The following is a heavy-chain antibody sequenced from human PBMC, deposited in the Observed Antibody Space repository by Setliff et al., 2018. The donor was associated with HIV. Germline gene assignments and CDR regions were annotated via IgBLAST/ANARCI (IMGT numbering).Heavy chain of an antibody. Sequence: PGGSLRLSCVASGLPFYNYWMTWLRRAPGRGLEWVANIKQDGSDMHYIESGKGRFTIFRDNAKNSLYLQMNSLRAEDTAVYYCARDPRPKFWSGNSPFDYWGQGTLVTVSS. CDR2: IKQDGSDM. CDR1: GLPFYNYW. D-gene: IGHD3-3*01. CDR3: ARDPRPKFWSGNSPFDY. J-gene: IGHJ4*02. V-gene: IGHV3-7*01.